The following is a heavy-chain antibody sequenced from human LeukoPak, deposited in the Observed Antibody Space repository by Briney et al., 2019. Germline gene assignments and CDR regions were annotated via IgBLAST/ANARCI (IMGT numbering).Heavy chain of an antibody. CDR2: LNPNSGDT. D-gene: IGHD2-15*01. CDR1: GYTFTGYY. Sequence: ASVKVSCKASGYTFTGYYIHWVRQAPGQGLEWMGWLNPNSGDTNYAQNFQGRVTMTRDRSISTAYMELSRLTSDDTAVYSCARGLGYCSGGTCAPGALDIWGQGTMVTVSS. J-gene: IGHJ3*02. V-gene: IGHV1-2*02. CDR3: ARGLGYCSGGTCAPGALDI.